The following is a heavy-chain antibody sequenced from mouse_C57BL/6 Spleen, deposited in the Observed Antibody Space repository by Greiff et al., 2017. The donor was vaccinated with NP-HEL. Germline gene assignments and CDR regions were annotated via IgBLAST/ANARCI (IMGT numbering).Heavy chain of an antibody. CDR3: ARAGVGLGWYFDV. V-gene: IGHV3-6*01. CDR2: ISYDGSN. Sequence: LLESGPGLVKPSQSLSLTCSVTGYSITSGYYWNWIRPFPGNKLEWMGYISYDGSNNYNPSLKNRIPITRDTSKNQFFLKLNAVTTEDTATYYCARAGVGLGWYFDVWGTGTTVTVSS. J-gene: IGHJ1*03. CDR1: GYSITSGYY. D-gene: IGHD4-1*01.